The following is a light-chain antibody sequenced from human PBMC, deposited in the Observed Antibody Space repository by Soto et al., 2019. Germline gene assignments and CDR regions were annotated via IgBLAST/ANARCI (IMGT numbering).Light chain of an antibody. V-gene: IGKV2-28*01. Sequence: EIVMTQSPPSLTVTPGERASISCRSSQRLLHSNGNTFLDWYLQKPGQSPQLLIYLGSNRASGVPDRVSGSEAGTDFTLKISRVEAEDVGVYYCMQALQTPYTFGQGTKVDIK. CDR2: LGS. J-gene: IGKJ2*01. CDR1: QRLLHSNGNTF. CDR3: MQALQTPYT.